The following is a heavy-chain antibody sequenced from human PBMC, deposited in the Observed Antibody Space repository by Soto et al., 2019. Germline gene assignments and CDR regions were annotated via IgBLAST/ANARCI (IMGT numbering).Heavy chain of an antibody. Sequence: SETLSLTCTVSGGSIGSYYWSWIRQPPGKGLEWNAYAFYSGDTNYNPSLKSRVTISVDTSKNQFSLKLSSVTTADTAVYYCARQPSYSSGWYRFDYWGQGTLVTVSS. J-gene: IGHJ4*02. V-gene: IGHV4-59*08. D-gene: IGHD6-19*01. CDR1: GGSIGSYY. CDR2: AFYSGDT. CDR3: ARQPSYSSGWYRFDY.